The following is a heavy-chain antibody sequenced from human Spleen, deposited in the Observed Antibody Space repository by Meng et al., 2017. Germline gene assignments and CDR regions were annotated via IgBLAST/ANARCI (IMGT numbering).Heavy chain of an antibody. CDR2: INHSGST. V-gene: IGHV4-34*01. CDR3: ARGPTTMAHDFDY. J-gene: IGHJ4*02. Sequence: QVQLQQWGAGLLKPSETLSLTCAVYGGSFSGYYWSWIRQPPGKGLEWIGEINHSGSTNYNPSLESRATISVDTSQNNLSLKLSSVTAVDSAVYYCARGPTTMAHDFDYWGQGTLVTVSS. CDR1: GGSFSGYY. D-gene: IGHD4-11*01.